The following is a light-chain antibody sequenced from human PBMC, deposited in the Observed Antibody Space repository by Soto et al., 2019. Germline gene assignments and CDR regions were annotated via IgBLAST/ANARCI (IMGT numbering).Light chain of an antibody. V-gene: IGKV3-15*01. Sequence: EIVMTQSPATLSMSPGERATLSCRASQSVSWNLAWYQQKPGQAPRLLIYLASTRATGVPARFSGSGSGTEFTLTISSLQSEDFAVYYCQQYNIWPPLTFGGGTKVAIK. CDR1: QSVSWN. CDR3: QQYNIWPPLT. CDR2: LAS. J-gene: IGKJ4*01.